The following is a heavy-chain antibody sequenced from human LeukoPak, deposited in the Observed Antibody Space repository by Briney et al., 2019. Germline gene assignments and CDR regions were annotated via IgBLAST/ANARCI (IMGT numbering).Heavy chain of an antibody. CDR1: GYSLTELS. D-gene: IGHD3-16*01. V-gene: IGHV1-24*01. J-gene: IGHJ4*02. Sequence: GSGTVSCKVSGYSLTELSMHWVRQAPGKGLEWMGGFDPEDGETIYAQKFQGRVTMTEDTSTDTAYMELSSLRSEDTAVYYCATARYVPSYFDYWGQGTLVTVSS. CDR2: FDPEDGET. CDR3: ATARYVPSYFDY.